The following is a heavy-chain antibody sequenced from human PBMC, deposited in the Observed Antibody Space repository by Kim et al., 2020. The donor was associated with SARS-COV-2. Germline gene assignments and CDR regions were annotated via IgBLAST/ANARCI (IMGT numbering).Heavy chain of an antibody. V-gene: IGHV3-9*01. CDR1: GFTFDDYA. CDR2: ISWNSGSI. D-gene: IGHD6-13*01. J-gene: IGHJ4*02. CDR3: AKDPDHSSNWSPLDY. Sequence: GGSLRLSCAASGFTFDDYAMHWVRQAPGKGLEWVSGISWNSGSIGYADSVKGRFTISRDNAKNSLYLQMNSLRAEDTALYYCAKDPDHSSNWSPLDYWGEGTLVTVSS.